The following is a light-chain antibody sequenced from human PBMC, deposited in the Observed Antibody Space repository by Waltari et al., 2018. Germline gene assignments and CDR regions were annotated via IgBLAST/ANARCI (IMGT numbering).Light chain of an antibody. J-gene: IGLJ1*01. CDR3: SSFAGSNNYV. CDR2: EVT. V-gene: IGLV2-8*01. CDR1: SSDVGGYDY. Sequence: HSALTQPPSASGSPGQSVTTPCTGTSSDVGGYDYVSWYQQHPGKAPNLIISEVTKRPSGVPDRFSGSKSGNTASLTVSGLQADDEADYYCSSFAGSNNYVFGTGTKVTVL.